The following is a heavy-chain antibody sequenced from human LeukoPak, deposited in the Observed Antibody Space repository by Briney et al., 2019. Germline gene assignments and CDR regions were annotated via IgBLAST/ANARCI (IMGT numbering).Heavy chain of an antibody. CDR3: ARGQVGDYRPSLLDY. Sequence: SETLSLTCTVSGGSISSYYWSWIRQPPGKGLEWIGEINHSGSTNYNPSLKSRVTISVDTSKNQFSLKLSSVTAADTAVYYCARGQVGDYRPSLLDYWGQGTLVTVSS. CDR1: GGSISSYY. CDR2: INHSGST. J-gene: IGHJ4*02. D-gene: IGHD4-17*01. V-gene: IGHV4-34*01.